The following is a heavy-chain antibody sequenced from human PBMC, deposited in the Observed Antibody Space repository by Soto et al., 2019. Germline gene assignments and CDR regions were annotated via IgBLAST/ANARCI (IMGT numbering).Heavy chain of an antibody. CDR3: ANFDWLLSAITNWFDP. V-gene: IGHV1-69*02. Sequence: SVKVSCKASGGTFSSYTISWVRQAPGQGLEWMGRIIPILGIANYAQKFQGRVTITADKSTSTAYMELSSLRSEDTAVYYCANFDWLLSAITNWFDPWGQGTLVTVSS. D-gene: IGHD3-9*01. CDR1: GGTFSSYT. J-gene: IGHJ5*02. CDR2: IIPILGIA.